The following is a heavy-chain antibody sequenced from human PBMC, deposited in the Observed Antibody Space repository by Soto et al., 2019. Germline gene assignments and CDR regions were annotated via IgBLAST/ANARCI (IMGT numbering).Heavy chain of an antibody. CDR1: GFTFSSYG. J-gene: IGHJ6*02. D-gene: IGHD2-2*01. CDR2: ISYDGSNK. CDR3: AKDDAPDIVVVPAAMQVMDYYYYGMDV. V-gene: IGHV3-30*18. Sequence: GGSLRLSCAASGFTFSSYGMHWVRQAPGKGLEWVAVISYDGSNKYYADSVKGRFTISRDNSKNTLYLQMNSLRAEDTAVYYCAKDDAPDIVVVPAAMQVMDYYYYGMDVWGQGTTVTVSS.